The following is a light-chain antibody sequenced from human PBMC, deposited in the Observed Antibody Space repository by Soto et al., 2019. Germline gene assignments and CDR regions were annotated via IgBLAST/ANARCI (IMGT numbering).Light chain of an antibody. CDR3: QQTGSSRYT. CDR2: GAS. Sequence: EIVLTQSPGTLSLSPGERATLSCRASQSVSSSYLAWYQQKPGQAPRLLIYGASSRATGIPDRFSGSGSGTDFTLTICRLEPEDFAVYYCQQTGSSRYTFGQGTKLEIK. CDR1: QSVSSSY. J-gene: IGKJ2*01. V-gene: IGKV3-20*01.